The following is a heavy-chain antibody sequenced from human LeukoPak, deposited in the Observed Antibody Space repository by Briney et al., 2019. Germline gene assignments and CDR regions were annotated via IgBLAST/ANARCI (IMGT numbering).Heavy chain of an antibody. D-gene: IGHD1-26*01. CDR2: IKEDGSEK. Sequence: GGSLRLSCAASGFTFSSYWMSWVRQAPGKGLEWVANIKEDGSEKYYVDSVKGRFTISRDNAKNSLYLQMNSLRAEDTAVYCCARDSDGSYTDYWGQGTLVTVSS. V-gene: IGHV3-7*01. CDR1: GFTFSSYW. J-gene: IGHJ4*02. CDR3: ARDSDGSYTDY.